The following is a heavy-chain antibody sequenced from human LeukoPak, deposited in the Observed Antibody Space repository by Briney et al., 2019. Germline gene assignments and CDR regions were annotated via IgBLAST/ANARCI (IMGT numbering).Heavy chain of an antibody. V-gene: IGHV1-69*05. CDR3: ARGPPAYYYYMDV. Sequence: GASVKVSCKASGGTFSSYAISWVRQAPGQGLEWMGGIIPIFGAANYAQKFQGRVTITTDESTSTAYMELSSLRSEDTAVYYCARGPPAYYYYMDVWGKGTTVTVSS. CDR1: GGTFSSYA. J-gene: IGHJ6*03. CDR2: IIPIFGAA. D-gene: IGHD1-14*01.